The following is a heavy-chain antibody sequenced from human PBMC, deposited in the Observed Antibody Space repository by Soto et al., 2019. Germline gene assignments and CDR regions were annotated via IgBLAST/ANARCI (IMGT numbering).Heavy chain of an antibody. Sequence: QVQLQESGPGLLKPSNPLSLTCTVSGDSITTSGHLWGWIRQPPGKVLEWIGTISYSGTTIYNPSLKSLTTIAVVFSKNPCSLSLVSLTAADTAMYYCGRHDHAAFTINGFHVWGQGTLGTVSS. J-gene: IGHJ3*01. CDR1: GDSITTSGHL. V-gene: IGHV4-39*01. CDR2: ISYSGTT. D-gene: IGHD2-2*01. CDR3: GRHDHAAFTINGFHV.